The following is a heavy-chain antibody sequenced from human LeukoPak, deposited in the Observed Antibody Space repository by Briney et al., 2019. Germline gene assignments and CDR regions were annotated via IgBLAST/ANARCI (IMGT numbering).Heavy chain of an antibody. V-gene: IGHV6-1*01. CDR3: ARSYSSSWYEVHSRVEFDY. CDR1: GDSVSSNSAA. Sequence: SQTLSLTCAISGDSVSSNSAAWNWIRQSPSRGLEWLGRTYYRSKWYNDYAVSVKSPITINPDTSKNQVSLQLYSVTPEDTGVYYCARSYSSSWYEVHSRVEFDYWGQGTLVTVSS. J-gene: IGHJ4*02. CDR2: TYYRSKWYN. D-gene: IGHD6-13*01.